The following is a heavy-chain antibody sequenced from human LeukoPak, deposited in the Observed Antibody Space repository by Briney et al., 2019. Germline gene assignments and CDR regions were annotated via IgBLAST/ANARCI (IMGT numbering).Heavy chain of an antibody. V-gene: IGHV3-23*01. J-gene: IGHJ4*02. CDR3: VKGSSTSRPYFLDY. D-gene: IGHD6-6*01. Sequence: GGSLRLSCAASGFTFRSYAMAWVRQSPEKGREWVSAITNSGGDTYYIDSVKGRFIISRDNSKNTLYLQMDSLRADDGAIYYCVKGSSTSRPYFLDYWGQGTLVTVSS. CDR1: GFTFRSYA. CDR2: ITNSGGDT.